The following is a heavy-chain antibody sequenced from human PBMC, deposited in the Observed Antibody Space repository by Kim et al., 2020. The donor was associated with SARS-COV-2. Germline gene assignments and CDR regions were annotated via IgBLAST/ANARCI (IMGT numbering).Heavy chain of an antibody. V-gene: IGHV3-30*04. D-gene: IGHD6-13*01. CDR2: RSDDGRDK. J-gene: IGHJ4*02. Sequence: KGLDGVEVRSDDGRDKYYADSVKGRFTIYRDNSNNTLHVRMNSLRPEDTAVYYCAREGPQQVADYWGQGTLVTVSS. CDR3: AREGPQQVADY.